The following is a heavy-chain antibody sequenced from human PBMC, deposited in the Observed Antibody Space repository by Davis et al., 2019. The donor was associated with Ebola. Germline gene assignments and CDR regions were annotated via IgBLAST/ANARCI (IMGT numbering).Heavy chain of an antibody. Sequence: PGGSLRLSCAASGFTLNSYWMHWVRQAPGKGLVWVSRINSDGSSTSYADSVKGRFTISRDNAKNTLYLQMNSLRAEDTAVYYCGTDYYDSSGYLNLLYYWGQGTLVTVSS. V-gene: IGHV3-74*01. CDR2: INSDGSST. CDR1: GFTLNSYW. CDR3: GTDYYDSSGYLNLLYY. D-gene: IGHD3-22*01. J-gene: IGHJ4*02.